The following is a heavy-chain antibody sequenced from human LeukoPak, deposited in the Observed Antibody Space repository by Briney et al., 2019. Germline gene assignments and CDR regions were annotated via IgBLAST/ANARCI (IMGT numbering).Heavy chain of an antibody. CDR3: AKDFSRFYYDSSGDY. CDR1: GFTFSSYA. V-gene: IGHV3-23*01. D-gene: IGHD3-22*01. J-gene: IGHJ4*02. Sequence: PGGSLRLSXAASGFTFSSYAMSWVRRAPGKGLEWVSAISGSGGSTDYADSVKGRFTISRDNSKNTLYLQMNSLRAEDTAVYYCAKDFSRFYYDSSGDYWGQGTLVTVSS. CDR2: ISGSGGST.